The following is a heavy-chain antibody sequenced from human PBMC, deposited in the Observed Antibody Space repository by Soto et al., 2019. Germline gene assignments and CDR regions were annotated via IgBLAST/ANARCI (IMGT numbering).Heavy chain of an antibody. D-gene: IGHD5-18*01. CDR1: GGTFNTYT. CDR3: GRIPRYSFPTSDPLDN. Sequence: VKVSCKASGGTFNTYTFSWVRRAPGQGLEWMGSIIPIFGTANYAPRFQGRLSITADQSATTTYMELTSLTSEDTAFYYCGRIPRYSFPTSDPLDNWGQGTLVTVSS. V-gene: IGHV1-69*01. CDR2: IIPIFGTA. J-gene: IGHJ4*02.